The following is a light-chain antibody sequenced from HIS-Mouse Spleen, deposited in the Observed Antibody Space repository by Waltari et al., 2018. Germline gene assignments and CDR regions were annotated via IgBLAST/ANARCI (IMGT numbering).Light chain of an antibody. CDR1: SSEVGCYNY. CDR3: CSYAGSYTWV. J-gene: IGLJ3*02. CDR2: DVS. V-gene: IGLV2-11*01. Sequence: QSALTQPRSVSGSPGQSVTITCTGTSSEVGCYNYVAWYQQHPGKAPKLMIYDVSKRPSGVPDRFSGSKSGNTASLTISGLQAEDEADYYCCSYAGSYTWVFGGGTKLTVL.